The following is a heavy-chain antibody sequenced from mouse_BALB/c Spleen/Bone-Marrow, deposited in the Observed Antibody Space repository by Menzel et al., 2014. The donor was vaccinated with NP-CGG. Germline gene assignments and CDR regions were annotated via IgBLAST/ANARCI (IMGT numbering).Heavy chain of an antibody. CDR2: IRNKANGYTT. Sequence: EVMLVESGGGSVQPGGSLRLSCATSGFTFTDYYMSWVRQPPGKALEWLGFIRNKANGYTTESSASVKGRFTISRDNSQRILYLQMNTLRAEDSATYYCARDENVGIYWYFDVWGAGTTVIVSS. J-gene: IGHJ1*01. V-gene: IGHV7-3*02. CDR1: GFTFTDYY. CDR3: ARDENVGIYWYFDV.